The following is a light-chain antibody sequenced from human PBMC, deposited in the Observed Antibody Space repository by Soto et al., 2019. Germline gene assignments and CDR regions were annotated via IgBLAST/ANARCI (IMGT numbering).Light chain of an antibody. J-gene: IGLJ2*01. CDR3: AAWDDTLRARV. CDR2: SND. V-gene: IGLV1-44*01. CDR1: NSNIGRND. Sequence: QSVLAQPPSASGTPGQRVTISCSGSNSNIGRNDVTWYQQVPGTAPQCLIYSNDQRPSGVPDRISGSWSGTSASLAISGLQSGDEAEYYCAAWDDTLRARVFGGGTKLTVL.